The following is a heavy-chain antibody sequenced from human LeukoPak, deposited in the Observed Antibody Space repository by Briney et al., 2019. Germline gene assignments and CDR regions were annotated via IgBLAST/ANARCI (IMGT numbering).Heavy chain of an antibody. CDR1: GFTFSSYG. Sequence: GGSLRLSCAASGFTFSSYGMHWVRQAPGKGLEWVAVIWYDGSNKNYADSVKGRFTISRDNSKNTLYVEMKGVRYCERAVYYCDSPGGDGYSGGFDCWGQGTLVTVSS. CDR3: DSPGGDGYSGGFDC. D-gene: IGHD5-24*01. CDR2: IWYDGSNK. J-gene: IGHJ4*02. V-gene: IGHV3-33*01.